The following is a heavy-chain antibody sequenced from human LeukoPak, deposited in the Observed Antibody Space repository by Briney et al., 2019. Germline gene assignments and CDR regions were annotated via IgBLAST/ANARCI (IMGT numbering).Heavy chain of an antibody. CDR3: AKFNGWELAEYYLDY. CDR2: MSKSGDYT. Sequence: GGSLRLSCAASGFIFSDYAMSWVRQAPGKGLEWLSGMSKSGDYTHDTESVKGRFTTSRDNSKNTLYLQMSGLRAEDTAIYYCAKFNGWELAEYYLDYWGHGTLVTVSS. D-gene: IGHD1-26*01. V-gene: IGHV3-23*01. CDR1: GFIFSDYA. J-gene: IGHJ4*01.